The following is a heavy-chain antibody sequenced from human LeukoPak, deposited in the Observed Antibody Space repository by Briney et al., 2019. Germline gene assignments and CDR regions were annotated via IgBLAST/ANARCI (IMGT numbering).Heavy chain of an antibody. V-gene: IGHV3-9*03. Sequence: GWAVTLSCVDSGFTFDDYAMHWLGQAPRTGLEGVAGVCWNSGSIGYADSVKGRFTISRDNATNSMYLQMNSLRAEDMAVYYCASGVGDYCSGGSGYYFDSWGQGTLVTVSS. D-gene: IGHD2-15*01. CDR2: VCWNSGSI. CDR3: ASGVGDYCSGGSGYYFDS. CDR1: GFTFDDYA. J-gene: IGHJ4*02.